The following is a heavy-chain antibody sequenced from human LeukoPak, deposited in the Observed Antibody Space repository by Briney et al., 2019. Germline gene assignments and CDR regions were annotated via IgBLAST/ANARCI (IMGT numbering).Heavy chain of an antibody. V-gene: IGHV3-33*01. Sequence: GGSLRLSCAASGFTFNSYGMHWVRQAPGKGLEWVAVIWYDGSNKYYADSVKGRFTISRDDSKNTLYLQMNSLRAEDTAMYYCARGLPPVMKYYFDYWGQGTLVTVSS. CDR2: IWYDGSNK. J-gene: IGHJ4*02. CDR1: GFTFNSYG. CDR3: ARGLPPVMKYYFDY. D-gene: IGHD4-11*01.